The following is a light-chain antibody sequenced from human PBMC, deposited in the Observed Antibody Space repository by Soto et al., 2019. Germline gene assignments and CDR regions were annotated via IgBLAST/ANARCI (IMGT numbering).Light chain of an antibody. Sequence: EIQMTQSPSTLSAYVGDRVTITCRASQSIRDWLAWYQQKPGKAPKLLIFDASTLESGVPSRFSGSGSGTQFTLTISSLQPDDFATYYCQQYNTYSCTFGQGTKVEIK. J-gene: IGKJ1*01. CDR2: DAS. V-gene: IGKV1-5*01. CDR1: QSIRDW. CDR3: QQYNTYSCT.